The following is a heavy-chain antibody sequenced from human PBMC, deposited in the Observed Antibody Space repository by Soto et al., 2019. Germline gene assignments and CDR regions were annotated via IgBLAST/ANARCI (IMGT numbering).Heavy chain of an antibody. J-gene: IGHJ4*02. Sequence: SETLSLTCTVSGGSISSYYWSWLRQPPGKGLEWVGYIYYSGSTNYNPSLKSRVTISVDTSKNQFSLKLSSVTAADTAVYYCARGGYSGYEFDYWGQGTLVTVSS. V-gene: IGHV4-59*08. CDR3: ARGGYSGYEFDY. CDR1: GGSISSYY. D-gene: IGHD5-12*01. CDR2: IYYSGST.